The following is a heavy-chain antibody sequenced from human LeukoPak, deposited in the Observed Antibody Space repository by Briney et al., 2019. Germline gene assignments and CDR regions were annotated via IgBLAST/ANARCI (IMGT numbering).Heavy chain of an antibody. CDR3: AKGSEVVVIAAIPNY. J-gene: IGHJ4*02. Sequence: GSLRLSCAASGFTFSSYAMSWVRQAPGKGLEWVSGISGSGSGTYYADSVKGRFTISRDNSKNTLFLQMNTLRAEDTAVYYCAKGSEVVVIAAIPNYWGQGTLVTVCS. CDR1: GFTFSSYA. V-gene: IGHV3-23*01. D-gene: IGHD2-15*01. CDR2: ISGSGSGT.